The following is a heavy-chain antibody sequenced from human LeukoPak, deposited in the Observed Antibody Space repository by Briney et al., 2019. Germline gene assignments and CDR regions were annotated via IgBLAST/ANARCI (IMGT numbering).Heavy chain of an antibody. Sequence: PGGSLRLSCAASGVTLSSYAMSWARQAPGKGLEWVSAISGSGGSTYYADSVKGRFTISRDNSKNTLYLQMNSLRAEDTAVYYCAKDLRSGYDGMDVWGQGTTVTVSS. CDR1: GVTLSSYA. CDR2: ISGSGGST. D-gene: IGHD7-27*01. J-gene: IGHJ6*02. CDR3: AKDLRSGYDGMDV. V-gene: IGHV3-23*01.